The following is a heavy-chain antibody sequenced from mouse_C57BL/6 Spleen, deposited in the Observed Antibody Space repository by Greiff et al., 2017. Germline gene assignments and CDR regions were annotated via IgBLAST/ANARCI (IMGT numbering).Heavy chain of an antibody. V-gene: IGHV3-6*01. CDR1: GYSITSGYY. CDR2: IRYDGSN. Sequence: EVKLMESGPGLVKPSPSLSLTCSVTGYSITSGYYWNWIRQFPGNQLEWMGYIRYDGSNNYNPTLKNRISITRDTSKNQFFLKLNSVTTEDTATYDCARGGAAQAIWFAYWGQGTLVTVSA. D-gene: IGHD3-2*02. CDR3: ARGGAAQAIWFAY. J-gene: IGHJ3*01.